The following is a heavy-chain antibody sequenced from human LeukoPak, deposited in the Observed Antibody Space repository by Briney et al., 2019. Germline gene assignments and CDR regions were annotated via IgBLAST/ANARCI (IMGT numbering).Heavy chain of an antibody. CDR2: IYYSGST. V-gene: IGHV4-61*01. J-gene: IGHJ4*02. D-gene: IGHD3-22*01. CDR1: GGSVSSGSYY. Sequence: PSETLSLTCSVSGGSVSSGSYYWSWIRQPPGKGLEWIGYIYYSGSTNYNPSLKSRVTISVDTSKNQFSLKLSSVTTADTAVYYCARGRDNYDSSGFFDYWGQGTLVTVSS. CDR3: ARGRDNYDSSGFFDY.